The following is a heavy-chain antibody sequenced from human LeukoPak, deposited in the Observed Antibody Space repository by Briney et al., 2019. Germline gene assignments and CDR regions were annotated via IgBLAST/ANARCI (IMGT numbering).Heavy chain of an antibody. J-gene: IGHJ4*02. CDR1: GFTFHDYA. V-gene: IGHV3-9*03. CDR3: AKGPTYSSSSLFDY. D-gene: IGHD6-6*01. CDR2: ISWSGGTI. Sequence: GRSLRLSCAASGFTFHDYAMHWVRQAPGKGLEWVSGISWSGGTIDYADSVKGRFTISRDNAKNSLYLQMNSLRPEDMALYYCAKGPTYSSSSLFDYWGQGILVAVSS.